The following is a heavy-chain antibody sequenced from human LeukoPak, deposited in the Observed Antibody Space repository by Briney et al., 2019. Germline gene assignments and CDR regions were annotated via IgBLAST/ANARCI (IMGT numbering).Heavy chain of an antibody. Sequence: RGESLKISCKGSGYTFSSYWIGWVRQMPGKGLEWMGIIYPGDSDTRYSPSFQGQVTISADKSISTAYLQWSSLKASDTAMYYCARSVPYGSRSQHYFDYWGQGTLVTVSS. CDR1: GYTFSSYW. CDR2: IYPGDSDT. V-gene: IGHV5-51*01. D-gene: IGHD3-10*01. CDR3: ARSVPYGSRSQHYFDY. J-gene: IGHJ4*02.